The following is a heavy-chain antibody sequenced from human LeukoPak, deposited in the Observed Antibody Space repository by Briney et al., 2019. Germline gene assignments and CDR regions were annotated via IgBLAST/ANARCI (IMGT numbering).Heavy chain of an antibody. Sequence: GGSLTLSCAASEFTVSVNYMSWVRQAPGKGLEWVSFIYSGGSTYYADSVKGRFTISRDNAKNSLYLQMNSLRAEDTAVYYCARDYGSDWGQGTLVTVSS. CDR3: ARDYGSD. CDR1: EFTVSVNY. V-gene: IGHV3-66*01. CDR2: IYSGGST. J-gene: IGHJ4*02. D-gene: IGHD1-1*01.